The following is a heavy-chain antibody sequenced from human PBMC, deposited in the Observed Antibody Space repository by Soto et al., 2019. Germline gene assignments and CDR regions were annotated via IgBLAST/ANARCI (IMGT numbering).Heavy chain of an antibody. CDR2: ISGSGGST. CDR1: GFTFSSYA. V-gene: IGHV3-23*01. J-gene: IGHJ4*02. Sequence: GGSLRLSCAASGFTFSSYAMSWVRQAPGKGLEWVSAISGSGGSTYYADSVKGRFTISRDNSKNTLYLQMNSLRAEDTAVYYCAKEGSDYYDGSGQWGFDYWSQGTLVTVSS. CDR3: AKEGSDYYDGSGQWGFDY. D-gene: IGHD3-22*01.